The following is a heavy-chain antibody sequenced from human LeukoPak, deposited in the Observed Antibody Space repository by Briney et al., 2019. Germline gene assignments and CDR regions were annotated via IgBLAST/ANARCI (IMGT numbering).Heavy chain of an antibody. J-gene: IGHJ4*02. Sequence: SETLSLTCTVSGGSISSSSYYWGWIRQPPGKGLEWIGSIYYSGSTYYNSSLKSRVAITVDTSKSQFSLKLSSVTAADTAVYYCARHFYSSIWYGLLDYWGQGTLVTVSS. D-gene: IGHD6-13*01. V-gene: IGHV4-39*01. CDR2: IYYSGST. CDR3: ARHFYSSIWYGLLDY. CDR1: GGSISSSSYY.